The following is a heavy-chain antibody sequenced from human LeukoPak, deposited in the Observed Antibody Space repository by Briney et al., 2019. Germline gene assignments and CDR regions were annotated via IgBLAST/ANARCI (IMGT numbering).Heavy chain of an antibody. Sequence: PSETLSLTCIVSGGSISSHYWRWIRQPPGKGLEYIVYIYYSGSTDYNPSLKSRVTISLDTSKNQFSLNLTSVTAADTAVYYCARRSGVLDSRDSRYYFDHWGQGTLVTVSS. CDR3: ARRSGVLDSRDSRYYFDH. CDR2: IYYSGST. J-gene: IGHJ4*02. CDR1: GGSISSHY. V-gene: IGHV4-59*11. D-gene: IGHD3-22*01.